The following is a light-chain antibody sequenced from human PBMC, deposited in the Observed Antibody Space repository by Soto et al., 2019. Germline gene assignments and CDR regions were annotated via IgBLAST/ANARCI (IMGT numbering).Light chain of an antibody. Sequence: QSALTQPRSVSGSPGQSVTISCTGTSSDVGGYNYVSWYQQHPGKAPTLMIYDVNKRPSGVPDRFSGSKSGNTASLTISGLQAADEADYYCCSDAGSWVVGGGTKLTVL. V-gene: IGLV2-11*01. CDR1: SSDVGGYNY. CDR2: DVN. J-gene: IGLJ3*02. CDR3: CSDAGSWV.